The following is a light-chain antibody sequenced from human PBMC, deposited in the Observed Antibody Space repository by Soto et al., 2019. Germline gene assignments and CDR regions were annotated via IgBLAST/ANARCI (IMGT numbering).Light chain of an antibody. CDR3: ISYAGANRV. Sequence: QSALTQPPSASGSPGQSVTISCTGTSSDVGANNYVSWYQQHPGKAPKLMIYEVTKRPSGVPDRFSGSKSGNTASLTVSGLQAEDEADYYCISYAGANRVFGTGTKLTVL. CDR2: EVT. J-gene: IGLJ1*01. V-gene: IGLV2-8*01. CDR1: SSDVGANNY.